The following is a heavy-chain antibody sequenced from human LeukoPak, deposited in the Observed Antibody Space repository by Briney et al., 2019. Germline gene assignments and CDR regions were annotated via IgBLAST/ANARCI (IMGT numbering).Heavy chain of an antibody. Sequence: ASVKVSCKASGYTFTSYGISWVRQAPGQGLEWMGGIIPIFGTANYAQKFQGRVTITADESTSTAYMELSSLRSEDTAVYYCASIQYYDFWSGYYFDYWGQGTLVTVSS. CDR1: GYTFTSYG. CDR2: IIPIFGTA. CDR3: ASIQYYDFWSGYYFDY. J-gene: IGHJ4*02. D-gene: IGHD3-3*01. V-gene: IGHV1-69*13.